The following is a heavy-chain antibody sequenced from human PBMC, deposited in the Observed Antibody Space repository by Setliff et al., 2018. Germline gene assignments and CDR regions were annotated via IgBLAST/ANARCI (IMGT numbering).Heavy chain of an antibody. Sequence: ASVKVSCKASGYSLTRYYMHWVRQAPGQGLEWMGYIKSYNGDTYFARNLQGRLSMTTDASSSTAYMELTSLRSDGTAMYYCAGVDVLTASPFWGQGTLVTVSS. CDR1: GYSLTRYY. CDR2: IKSYNGDT. D-gene: IGHD3-9*01. V-gene: IGHV1-18*01. J-gene: IGHJ4*02. CDR3: AGVDVLTASPF.